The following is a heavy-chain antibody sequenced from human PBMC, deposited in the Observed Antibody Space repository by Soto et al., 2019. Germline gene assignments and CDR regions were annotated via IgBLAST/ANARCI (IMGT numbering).Heavy chain of an antibody. CDR1: GYTFTKNW. V-gene: IGHV5-51*01. CDR2: IYPGDSDT. Sequence: GESLKISCKGSGYTFTKNWVGWVRQMPGKGLGWMGIIYPGDSDTRYSPSFQGRVTISVDKSIATAYLQWSSLKASDTAMYYCARRPEYHYGSGKYYGLDVWGQGTTVTVSS. J-gene: IGHJ6*02. D-gene: IGHD3-10*01. CDR3: ARRPEYHYGSGKYYGLDV.